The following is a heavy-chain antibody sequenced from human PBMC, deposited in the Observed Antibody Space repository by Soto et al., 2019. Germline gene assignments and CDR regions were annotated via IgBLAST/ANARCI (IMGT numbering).Heavy chain of an antibody. J-gene: IGHJ5*02. CDR3: ALYSSLFGGCCDP. Sequence: GGSLSLSCSASAFPVSSNHMSWVRQAPGKGLEWVSVIYSGGSTNYADSVKGRFTISRDNSKNTLYLQMNSLRAEDTAVYYCALYSSLFGGCCDPWGQGTLVTVSA. CDR2: IYSGGST. D-gene: IGHD6-6*01. V-gene: IGHV3-53*01. CDR1: AFPVSSNH.